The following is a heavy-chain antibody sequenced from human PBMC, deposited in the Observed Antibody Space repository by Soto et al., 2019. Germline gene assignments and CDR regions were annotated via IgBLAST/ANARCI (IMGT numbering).Heavy chain of an antibody. J-gene: IGHJ6*02. CDR3: ARDNLSVVQLWVGGMDV. CDR2: IYYSGST. V-gene: IGHV4-59*01. CDR1: GGSISSYY. D-gene: IGHD5-18*01. Sequence: PWETLSLTCTVSGGSISSYYWSWIRQPPGKGLEWIGYIYYSGSTNYNPSLKSRVTISVDTSKNQFSLKLSSVTAADTAVYYCARDNLSVVQLWVGGMDVWGQGTTVTVSS.